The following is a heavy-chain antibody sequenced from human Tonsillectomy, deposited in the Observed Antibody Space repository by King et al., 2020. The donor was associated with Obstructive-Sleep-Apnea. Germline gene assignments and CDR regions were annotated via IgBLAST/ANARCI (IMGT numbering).Heavy chain of an antibody. CDR1: GFTFSSYD. CDR3: VRFAHNCSRTSCYFYFDY. CDR2: IGTAGDT. V-gene: IGHV3-13*01. J-gene: IGHJ4*02. Sequence: QLVESGGGLVQPGGSLRLSCAASGFTFSSYDMHWVRQATGKGLEWVSAIGTAGDTYYPGSVKGRFTISRENAKNSLYLQMNSLRAGDTAVYYCVRFAHNCSRTSCYFYFDYWGQGTLVTVSS. D-gene: IGHD2-2*01.